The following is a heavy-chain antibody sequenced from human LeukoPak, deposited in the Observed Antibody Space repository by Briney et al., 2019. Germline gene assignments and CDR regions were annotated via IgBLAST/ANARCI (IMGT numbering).Heavy chain of an antibody. V-gene: IGHV4-31*03. J-gene: IGHJ5*02. Sequence: SQTLSLTCTVSGGSISSGGYYWSWIRQHPGQGLEWIGYIYYRGSTYYNPSLKSRIAISVHPSKNQFSLKVSSVTAADTAVYYCVKGPAGYEYPHNWFDPWGQGTLVIVSS. CDR1: GGSISSGGYY. D-gene: IGHD5-12*01. CDR3: VKGPAGYEYPHNWFDP. CDR2: IYYRGST.